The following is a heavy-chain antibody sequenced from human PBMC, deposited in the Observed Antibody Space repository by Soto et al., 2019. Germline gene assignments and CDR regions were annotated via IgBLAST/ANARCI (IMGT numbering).Heavy chain of an antibody. J-gene: IGHJ6*02. CDR2: IIPIFGTA. D-gene: IGHD2-15*01. Sequence: QVQLVQSGAEVKKPGSSVKVSCKASGGTFSSYAISWVRQAPGQGLEWMGGIIPIFGTANYAQKFQGRVTITADESTSTAYMELSSLRSEDTAVYYCASEGYCSGGSCYSGDYYYGMDVWGQGTTVTVSS. V-gene: IGHV1-69*12. CDR1: GGTFSSYA. CDR3: ASEGYCSGGSCYSGDYYYGMDV.